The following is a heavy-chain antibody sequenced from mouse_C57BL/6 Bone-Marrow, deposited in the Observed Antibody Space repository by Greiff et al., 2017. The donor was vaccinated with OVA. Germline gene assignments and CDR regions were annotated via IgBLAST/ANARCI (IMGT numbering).Heavy chain of an antibody. V-gene: IGHV1-81*01. Sequence: QVQLKQSGAELARPGASVKLSCKASGYTFTSYGISWVKQRTGQGLEWIGEIYPRSGNTYYNEKFKGKATLTADKSSSTAYMELRSLTSEDSAIYFCARVTNIDLYAMDYWGQGTSVTVSS. J-gene: IGHJ4*01. CDR2: IYPRSGNT. CDR3: ARVTNIDLYAMDY. CDR1: GYTFTSYG. D-gene: IGHD2-1*01.